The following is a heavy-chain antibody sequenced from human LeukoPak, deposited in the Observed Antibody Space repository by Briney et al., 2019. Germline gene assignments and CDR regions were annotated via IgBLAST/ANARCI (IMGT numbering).Heavy chain of an antibody. CDR1: GFTFSNYA. Sequence: GGSLRLSCAASGFTFSNYAMSWVRQAPGKGLEWVSAISGSGGSTYYADSVKGRFTISRDNSKNTLYLQMNSLRAEDTAVYYCARDGSSSWYVDYYYYGMDVWGQGTTVTVSS. J-gene: IGHJ6*02. CDR2: ISGSGGST. D-gene: IGHD6-13*01. V-gene: IGHV3-23*01. CDR3: ARDGSSSWYVDYYYYGMDV.